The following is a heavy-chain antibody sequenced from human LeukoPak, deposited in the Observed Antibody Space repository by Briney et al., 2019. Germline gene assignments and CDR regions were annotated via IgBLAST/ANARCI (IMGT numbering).Heavy chain of an antibody. CDR2: INPNSGGT. CDR1: GYTFTGYC. D-gene: IGHD6-13*01. J-gene: IGHJ5*02. Sequence: ASVKVSCKASGYTFTGYCMHWVRQAPGQGLEWMGWINPNSGGTNYAQKFQGWVTMTRDTSISTAYMELSRLRSDDTAVYYCARDRVAAAGQGGNWFDPWGQGTLVTVSS. CDR3: ARDRVAAAGQGGNWFDP. V-gene: IGHV1-2*04.